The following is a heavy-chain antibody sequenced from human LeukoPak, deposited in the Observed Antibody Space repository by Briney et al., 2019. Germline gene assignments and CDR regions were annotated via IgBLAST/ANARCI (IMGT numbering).Heavy chain of an antibody. CDR3: ARRRHYDGSGYLE. Sequence: SETLSLTCSVSGDSVSRSDSYWDWIRQPPGKGLEWIGTIYYSGRTYYSPSLKSRVTMSVDPSNNQFSLNLRSVTAADTALYYCARRRHYDGSGYLEWGQGTLLSVSS. D-gene: IGHD3-22*01. CDR2: IYYSGRT. V-gene: IGHV4-39*01. CDR1: GDSVSRSDSY. J-gene: IGHJ1*01.